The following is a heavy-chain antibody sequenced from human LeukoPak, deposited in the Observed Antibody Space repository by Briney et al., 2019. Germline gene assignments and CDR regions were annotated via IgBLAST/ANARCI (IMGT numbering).Heavy chain of an antibody. Sequence: SVKVSCKASGGTFSSYAISWVRQAPGQGLECMGGIIPIFGTANYAQKFQGRVTITADESTSTAYMELSSLRSEDTAVYYCARGGQSGYYSMDYWGQGTLVTVSS. D-gene: IGHD3-22*01. V-gene: IGHV1-69*13. CDR3: ARGGQSGYYSMDY. J-gene: IGHJ4*02. CDR2: IIPIFGTA. CDR1: GGTFSSYA.